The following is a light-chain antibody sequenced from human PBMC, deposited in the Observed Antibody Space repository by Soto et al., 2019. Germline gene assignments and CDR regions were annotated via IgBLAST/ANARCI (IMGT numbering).Light chain of an antibody. CDR2: DVF. CDR1: SSDIGDYAF. J-gene: IGLJ2*01. CDR3: RSYGGANNVV. V-gene: IGLV2-8*01. Sequence: QSALTQPPSASGSPGQSVTISCTGPSSDIGDYAFVSWYQRHPGKVPKLMIYDVFKRSSGVPDRFSGSKSGNTASLTVSGLQTEDEADYYCRSYGGANNVVFGGGTKLTVL.